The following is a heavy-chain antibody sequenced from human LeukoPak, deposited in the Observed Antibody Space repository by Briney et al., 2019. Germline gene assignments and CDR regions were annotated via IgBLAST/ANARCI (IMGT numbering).Heavy chain of an antibody. CDR3: ARAHRQQETGAFDI. V-gene: IGHV1-69*05. D-gene: IGHD5-18*01. CDR2: IIPIFGTA. J-gene: IGHJ3*02. CDR1: GGTFSSYA. Sequence: ASVKVSCKASGGTFSSYAISWVRQAPGQGLEWMGGIIPIFGTANYAQKFQGRATITTDESTGTAYMELSSLRSEDTAVYYCARAHRQQETGAFDIWGQGTMVTVSS.